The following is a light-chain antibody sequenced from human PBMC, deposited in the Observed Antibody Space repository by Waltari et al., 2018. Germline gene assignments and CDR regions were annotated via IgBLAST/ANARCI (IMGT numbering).Light chain of an antibody. Sequence: TVLTQSPDTLSLSPGEGATLSCRASQSVTSISFSWYQQKPGQAPRLLIYGASSRATGFPDRFRGSGSGTDFTLTISRLEPEDFAVYYCQHYDGSVVTVGGGTKVESK. CDR1: QSVTSIS. J-gene: IGKJ4*01. CDR3: QHYDGSVVT. CDR2: GAS. V-gene: IGKV3-20*01.